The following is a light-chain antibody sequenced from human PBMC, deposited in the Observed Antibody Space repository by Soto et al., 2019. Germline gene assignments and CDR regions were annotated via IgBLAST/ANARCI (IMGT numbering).Light chain of an antibody. V-gene: IGLV2-14*01. CDR3: SSYGGSNIPLYV. J-gene: IGLJ1*01. CDR2: EVS. CDR1: SSDVGGYNY. Sequence: QSVLTQPASVSGSPGQSITISCTGTSSDVGGYNYVSWYQQHPGKAPKLMIYEVSNRPSGVSNRFSGSKSGNTASLTISGLQAEDEADYYCSSYGGSNIPLYVFGTGTKLTVL.